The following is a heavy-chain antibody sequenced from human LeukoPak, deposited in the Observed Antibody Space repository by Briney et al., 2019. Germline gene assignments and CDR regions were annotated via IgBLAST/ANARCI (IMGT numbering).Heavy chain of an antibody. CDR2: IYSSGST. Sequence: IRRIYSSGSTNYTPSLKSRVTVSVDTSNNQFSLKLNSVTAADTAVYYCARAELGLYFFDYWGQGTLVTVSS. CDR3: ARAELGLYFFDY. J-gene: IGHJ4*02. V-gene: IGHV4-4*07. D-gene: IGHD7-27*01.